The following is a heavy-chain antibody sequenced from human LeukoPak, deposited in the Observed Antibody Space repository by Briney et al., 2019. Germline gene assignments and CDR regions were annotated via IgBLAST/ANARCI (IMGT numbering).Heavy chain of an antibody. CDR1: GFTFSHIW. J-gene: IGHJ4*02. V-gene: IGHV3-74*01. D-gene: IGHD3-22*01. Sequence: GGSLRLPCEASGFTFSHIWMHWVRQAPGKGLVWVSRTNTDGSSTNYMDSVKGRFTISRDNAKNTIYLQMNSLRAEDTAAYYCVPSDSSGLDWGQGTLVTVSS. CDR3: VPSDSSGLD. CDR2: TNTDGSST.